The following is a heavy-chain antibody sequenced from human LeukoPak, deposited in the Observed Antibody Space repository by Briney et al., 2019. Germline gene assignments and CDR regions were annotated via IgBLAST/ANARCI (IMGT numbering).Heavy chain of an antibody. CDR1: AGSISSYY. J-gene: IGHJ4*02. D-gene: IGHD2-2*01. Sequence: SETLSLTCTVSAGSISSYYWSWIRQPPGKGLEWIGYIYYSGSTNYNPSLKSRVTISVDTSKNQFSLKLSSVTAADTAVYYCARVPYCSSTSCYDGDYWGQGTLVTVSS. CDR3: ARVPYCSSTSCYDGDY. V-gene: IGHV4-59*01. CDR2: IYYSGST.